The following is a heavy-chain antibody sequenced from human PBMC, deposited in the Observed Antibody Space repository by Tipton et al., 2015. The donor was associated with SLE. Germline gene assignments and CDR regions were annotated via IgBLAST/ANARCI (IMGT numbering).Heavy chain of an antibody. V-gene: IGHV4-34*01. CDR2: INHSGST. Sequence: TLSLTCAVYGGSFSGYYWSWIRQAPGKGLEWIGEINHSGSTNYNPSLKSRITISVDTSKNQFSLKLSSVTAAHTAVYYCARAQRLVRWLDPWGQGTLVTVSS. CDR1: GGSFSGYY. CDR3: ARAQRLVRWLDP. J-gene: IGHJ5*02. D-gene: IGHD6-13*01.